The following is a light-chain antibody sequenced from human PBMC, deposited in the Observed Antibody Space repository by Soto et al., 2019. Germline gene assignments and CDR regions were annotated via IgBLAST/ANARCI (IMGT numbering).Light chain of an antibody. CDR2: RNN. V-gene: IGLV1-47*01. J-gene: IGLJ3*02. Sequence: QSVLTQPPSASGTPGQRVTISCSGSSSNIGSNYVYWYQQLPGTAPKLLIYRNNQRPSGVPDRFSGSKSGTSASLAISGLRSEDEADYYCAAWDDSLSFGVFGGGTKVTVL. CDR1: SSNIGSNY. CDR3: AAWDDSLSFGV.